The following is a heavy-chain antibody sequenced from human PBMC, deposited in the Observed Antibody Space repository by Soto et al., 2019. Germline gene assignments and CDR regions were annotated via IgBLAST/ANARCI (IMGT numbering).Heavy chain of an antibody. CDR3: ARMETFGSLNWFDP. CDR2: VNPGSGDT. V-gene: IGHV1-8*02. CDR1: GGTFSSYA. J-gene: IGHJ5*02. Sequence: GASVKVSCKASGGTFSSYAISWVRQATGQGLEWMGWVNPGSGDTGYAQKFQGRVTMTRDISIATAYMELSSLRSDDTAIYYCARMETFGSLNWFDPWGQGTLVTVSS. D-gene: IGHD3-16*01.